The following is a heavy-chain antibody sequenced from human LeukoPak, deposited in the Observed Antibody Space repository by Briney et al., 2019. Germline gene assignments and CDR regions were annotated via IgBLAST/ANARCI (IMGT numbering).Heavy chain of an antibody. V-gene: IGHV4-38-2*01. J-gene: IGHJ5*02. CDR2: IYHSGST. Sequence: SETLSLTCAVSGYSIISGYYWGWIRQPPGKGLEWIGSIYHSGSTYYNPSLKSRVTISVDTSKNQFSLKLSSVTAADTAVYYCARTTVNIAAAGTNYNWFDTWGQGTLVTVSS. CDR3: ARTTVNIAAAGTNYNWFDT. D-gene: IGHD6-13*01. CDR1: GYSIISGYY.